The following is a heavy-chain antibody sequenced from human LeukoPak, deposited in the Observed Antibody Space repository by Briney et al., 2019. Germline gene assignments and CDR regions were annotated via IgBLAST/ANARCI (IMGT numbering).Heavy chain of an antibody. J-gene: IGHJ4*02. CDR1: GYSFTSYW. CDR2: IYPGDSDT. CDR3: ARLSECGGDCYSFDY. Sequence: GESLKISCKGSGYSFTSYWIGWVRQMPGKGLEWMGIIYPGDSDTRYSPSFQGQVTISADKSISTAYLQWSSLKASDTAMYYCARLSECGGDCYSFDYWGQGTLVTVSS. D-gene: IGHD2-21*02. V-gene: IGHV5-51*01.